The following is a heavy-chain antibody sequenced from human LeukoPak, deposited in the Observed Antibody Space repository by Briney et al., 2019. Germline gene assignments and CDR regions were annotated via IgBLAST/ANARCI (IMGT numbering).Heavy chain of an antibody. V-gene: IGHV3-73*01. J-gene: IGHJ4*02. CDR3: TPVPYYYDSIGYPTYYFDY. CDR2: IRSKANSYAT. D-gene: IGHD3-22*01. CDR1: GFTFSGSA. Sequence: GGSLRLSCAASGFTFSGSAMHWVRQASGKGLEWVGRIRSKANSYATAYAASVKGRFTISRDDSKNTAYLQMNSLKTEDTAVYFCTPVPYYYDSIGYPTYYFDYWGQGTLVTVSS.